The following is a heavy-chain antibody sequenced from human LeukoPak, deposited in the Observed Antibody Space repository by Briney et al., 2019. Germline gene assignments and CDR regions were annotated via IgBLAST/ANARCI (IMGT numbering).Heavy chain of an antibody. D-gene: IGHD6-13*01. CDR1: GGSSSGYY. CDR3: ANTLYSSSWYIY. Sequence: PSETLSLTCAVYGGSSSGYYWGWIRQPPGKGLEWIGSIYYSGSTYYNPSLKSRVTISVDTSKNQFSLKLSSVTAADTAVYYCANTLYSSSWYIYWGQGTLVTVSS. CDR2: IYYSGST. J-gene: IGHJ4*02. V-gene: IGHV4-39*01.